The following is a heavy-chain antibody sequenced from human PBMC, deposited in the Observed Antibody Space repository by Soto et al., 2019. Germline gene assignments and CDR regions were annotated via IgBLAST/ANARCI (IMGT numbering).Heavy chain of an antibody. CDR3: ARVRAGAANGYYGMDV. CDR2: ISTGSSTI. V-gene: IGHV3-48*03. D-gene: IGHD1-26*01. Sequence: EVQLVESGGGLVQSGGSLRLSCRASGFTLSDYEMHWVRQAPGKGLEWVSYISTGSSTIYYADSVKGRFTISRDNAKNSLFLEMNSLRPEDTAVYYCARVRAGAANGYYGMDVWAKGPRSPSP. CDR1: GFTLSDYE. J-gene: IGHJ6*02.